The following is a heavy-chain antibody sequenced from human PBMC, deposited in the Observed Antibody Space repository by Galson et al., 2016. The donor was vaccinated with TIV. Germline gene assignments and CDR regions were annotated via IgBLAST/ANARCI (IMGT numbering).Heavy chain of an antibody. CDR2: FYDSGSTS. J-gene: IGHJ4*02. V-gene: IGHV4-38-2*01. CDR3: ARMTRTSGPDSEYYFDR. Sequence: ETLSLTCGVSGGSISSVYYWGWIRQPPGRGLEWIGSFYDSGSTSYYKSSLRSRVAISVDTAKNQFSLRLTSVTAADTAIYYCARMTRTSGPDSEYYFDRWGQGLLVSVAS. CDR1: GGSISSVYY. D-gene: IGHD1-1*01.